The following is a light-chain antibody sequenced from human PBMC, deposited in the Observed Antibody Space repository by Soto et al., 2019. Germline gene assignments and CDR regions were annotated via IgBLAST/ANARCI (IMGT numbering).Light chain of an antibody. CDR1: SSDIGRYNL. Sequence: QSALTRPASVSGSPGQSITISCTGTSSDIGRYNLVSWYQQHPGKPPKLMIYEATKRPSGVSNRFSGSKSGNTASLTISGLQAEDEADYYCSLYASTNPFMFGGGTKLTVL. J-gene: IGLJ3*02. V-gene: IGLV2-23*02. CDR2: EAT. CDR3: SLYASTNPFM.